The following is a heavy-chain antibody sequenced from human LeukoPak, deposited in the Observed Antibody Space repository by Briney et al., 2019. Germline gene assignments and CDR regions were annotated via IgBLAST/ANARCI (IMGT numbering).Heavy chain of an antibody. CDR1: GFTFSSYA. J-gene: IGHJ4*02. D-gene: IGHD5-12*01. V-gene: IGHV3-30-3*01. CDR2: ISYDGSNK. CDR3: ARVSKGGYDLGPFDY. Sequence: GGSLGLSCAASGFTFSSYAMHWVRQAPGKGLEWVAVISYDGSNKYYADSVKGRFTISRDNSKNTLYLQMNSLRAEDTAAYYCARVSKGGYDLGPFDYWGQGTLVTVSS.